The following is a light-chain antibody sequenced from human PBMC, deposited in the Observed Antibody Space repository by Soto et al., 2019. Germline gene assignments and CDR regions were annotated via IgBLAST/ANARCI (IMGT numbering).Light chain of an antibody. V-gene: IGLV2-14*01. CDR3: NSYTSSGTGV. CDR1: SSDGGGDNY. J-gene: IGLJ1*01. Sequence: QSALTQPASVSGSPGQSITISCTGTSSDGGGDNYVSWYQQHPGKAPKLMIYDVSNRPSGVSNRFSGSKSGNTASLTISGLQAEDEADYYCNSYTSSGTGVFGTGTKLTVL. CDR2: DVS.